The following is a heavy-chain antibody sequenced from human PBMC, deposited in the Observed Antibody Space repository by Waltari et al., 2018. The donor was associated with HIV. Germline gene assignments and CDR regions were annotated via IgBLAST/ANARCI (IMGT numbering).Heavy chain of an antibody. CDR2: FDPEDGET. D-gene: IGHD3-22*01. J-gene: IGHJ4*02. Sequence: QVQLVQSGAEVKKPGASVKVSCQGSGYTLPELSMHWVRRATGNGLEWMGGFDPEDGETIYAQKLQGRVTMTEDTSTDTAYMELSSLRSEDTAVYYCATKVSGTYYYDSSGYALDYWGQGTLVTVSS. CDR1: GYTLPELS. CDR3: ATKVSGTYYYDSSGYALDY. V-gene: IGHV1-24*01.